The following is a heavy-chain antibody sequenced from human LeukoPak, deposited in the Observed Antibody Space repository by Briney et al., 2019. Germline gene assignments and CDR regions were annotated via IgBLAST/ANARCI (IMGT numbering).Heavy chain of an antibody. CDR1: GFTFSSYA. J-gene: IGHJ4*02. Sequence: GGSLRLSCAASGFTFSSYAMSWVRQAPGKGLEWVSAISGSGGSAYYADSVKGRFTISRDNSKNTLYLQMNSLRAEDTAVYYCAKDWLDSGSYYDYWGQGTLVTVSS. V-gene: IGHV3-23*01. CDR3: AKDWLDSGSYYDY. CDR2: ISGSGGSA. D-gene: IGHD1-26*01.